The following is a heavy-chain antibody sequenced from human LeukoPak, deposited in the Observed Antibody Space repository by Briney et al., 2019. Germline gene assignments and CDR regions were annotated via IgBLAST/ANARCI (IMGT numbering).Heavy chain of an antibody. V-gene: IGHV3-30*14. CDR1: GFTFSTYP. CDR3: ARVHDTSGYYHYFDS. D-gene: IGHD3-9*01. J-gene: IGHJ4*02. Sequence: GGSLRLSCEASGFTFSTYPMQWVRQAPDKGLEWVAMISHHGSNEYYADSVKGRFTISRDNSKNTLYLQMNNPRVEDTAIYYCARVHDTSGYYHYFDSWGQGTLVTVSS. CDR2: ISHHGSNE.